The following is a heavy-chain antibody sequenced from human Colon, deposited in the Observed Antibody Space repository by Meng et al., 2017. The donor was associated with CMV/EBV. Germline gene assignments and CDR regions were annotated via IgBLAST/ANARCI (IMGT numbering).Heavy chain of an antibody. J-gene: IGHJ4*02. Sequence: GGSLRLSCAASGFTFSLYWMTWVRQAPGKGLEWVANIKVDGSEKFYVDSVKGRFTISRDNTKNIVYLEIKSLRTEDTAMYYCARETSVGFDYWGRGTLVTVAS. D-gene: IGHD2-2*01. CDR2: IKVDGSEK. CDR1: GFTFSLYW. CDR3: ARETSVGFDY. V-gene: IGHV3-7*03.